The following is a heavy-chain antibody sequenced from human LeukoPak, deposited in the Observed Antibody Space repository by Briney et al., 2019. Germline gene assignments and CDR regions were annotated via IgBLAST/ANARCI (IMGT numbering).Heavy chain of an antibody. CDR2: IYTSGST. Sequence: SETLSLTCTVSGGSISSYYWSWIRQPAGKGLEWIGRIYTSGSTNYNPSLKSRVTMSVDTSKSQFSLKLSSVTAADTAVYYCARAPRSGSYRYYFDYWGQGTLVTVSS. V-gene: IGHV4-4*07. CDR1: GGSISSYY. J-gene: IGHJ4*02. D-gene: IGHD1-26*01. CDR3: ARAPRSGSYRYYFDY.